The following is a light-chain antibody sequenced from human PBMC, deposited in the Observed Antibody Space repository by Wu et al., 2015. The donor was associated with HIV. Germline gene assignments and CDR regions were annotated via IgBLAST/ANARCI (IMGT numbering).Light chain of an antibody. CDR1: QSISTW. J-gene: IGKJ2*03. CDR3: QQYNSYPYS. Sequence: DIQMTQSPSTLSASVGDRVTITCRASQSISTWLAWYQQKPGKAPKLLIYKASSLEIGVPSRFSGSGSGTEFTLTISSLQPDDFATYYCQQYNSYPYSFGQGTKLEIK. CDR2: KAS. V-gene: IGKV1-5*03.